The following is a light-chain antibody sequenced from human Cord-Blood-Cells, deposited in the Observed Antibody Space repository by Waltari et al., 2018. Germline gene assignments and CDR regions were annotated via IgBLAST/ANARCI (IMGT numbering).Light chain of an antibody. Sequence: QSALTQPASVSGSPGQSITISCTGTSSDVGGYNYVSWYQQHPGKAPKLRMYDVSNRPSGFSNRFSGYKSCNTAALTSAGLQAEDETDYYCSSYTSSSTQFGGGTKLTVL. J-gene: IGLJ3*02. CDR2: DVS. CDR3: SSYTSSSTQ. CDR1: SSDVGGYNY. V-gene: IGLV2-14*01.